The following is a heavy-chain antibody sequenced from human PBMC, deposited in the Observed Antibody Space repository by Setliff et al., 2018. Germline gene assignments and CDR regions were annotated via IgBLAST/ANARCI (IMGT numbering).Heavy chain of an antibody. CDR3: ARMSGFLYMDA. V-gene: IGHV4-61*09. J-gene: IGHJ6*03. CDR2: IYTDGST. CDR1: GGSLSSYNY. D-gene: IGHD3-3*01. Sequence: LSLTCTVSGGSLSSYNYWSWIRQPAGKGLEWIGQIYTDGSTNYNPSLKSRVTISVDKSKNQFSLKLSSVTAADTAVYYCARMSGFLYMDAWGKGTTVTVSS.